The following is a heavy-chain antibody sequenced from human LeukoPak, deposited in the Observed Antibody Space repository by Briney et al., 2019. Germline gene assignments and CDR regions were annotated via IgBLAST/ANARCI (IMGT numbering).Heavy chain of an antibody. Sequence: ASVKVSCKASGYTFTGYYMHWVRQAPGQGLEWMGWINPNSGGTKYAQKFQGRVTMTRDTSISTAYMGLSRLRSDDTAVYYCAQERLDSGYGYWGQGTLVTVSS. D-gene: IGHD5-12*01. CDR2: INPNSGGT. J-gene: IGHJ4*02. CDR1: GYTFTGYY. V-gene: IGHV1-2*02. CDR3: AQERLDSGYGY.